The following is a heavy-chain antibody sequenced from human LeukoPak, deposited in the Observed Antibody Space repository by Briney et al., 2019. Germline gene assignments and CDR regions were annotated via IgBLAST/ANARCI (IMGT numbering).Heavy chain of an antibody. CDR1: GFPFSNYA. Sequence: QPGGSLRLSCAASGFPFSNYAMSWVRQAPGKGLEWVSGISGSGGSTYYADSVKGRFTISRDNSKNTLYLQMNSLRAEDTAVYYCAKDGGSRYSYGQDYYYGMDVWGQGTTVTVSS. V-gene: IGHV3-23*01. J-gene: IGHJ6*02. CDR3: AKDGGSRYSYGQDYYYGMDV. CDR2: ISGSGGST. D-gene: IGHD5-18*01.